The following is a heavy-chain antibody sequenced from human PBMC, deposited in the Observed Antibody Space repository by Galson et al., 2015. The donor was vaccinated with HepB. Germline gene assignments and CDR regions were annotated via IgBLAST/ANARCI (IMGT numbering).Heavy chain of an antibody. CDR3: ARDYQYYGSGSYYNLPNYFDY. D-gene: IGHD3-10*01. CDR2: INPNSGGT. CDR1: GYTFTGYY. V-gene: IGHV1-2*02. Sequence: SVKVSCKASGYTFTGYYMHWVRQAPGQGLEWMGWINPNSGGTNYAQKLQGRVTMTTDTSTSTAYMELRSLRSDDTAVYYCARDYQYYGSGSYYNLPNYFDYWGQGTLVTVSS. J-gene: IGHJ4*02.